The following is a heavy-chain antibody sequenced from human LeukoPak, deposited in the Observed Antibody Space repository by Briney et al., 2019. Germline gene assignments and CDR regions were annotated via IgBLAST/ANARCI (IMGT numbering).Heavy chain of an antibody. V-gene: IGHV3-30*03. Sequence: GGPLRLSCTVSGFPFNDYVIHWVRQAPGKGLEWVAVTSADERIKIYNDSVRGRFTISRDNSKNTQYLQMNSLSVEDTAVYYWARDPVLGAPDYLDYWGRGTLVSVSS. J-gene: IGHJ4*02. D-gene: IGHD1-26*01. CDR3: ARDPVLGAPDYLDY. CDR2: TSADERIK. CDR1: GFPFNDYV.